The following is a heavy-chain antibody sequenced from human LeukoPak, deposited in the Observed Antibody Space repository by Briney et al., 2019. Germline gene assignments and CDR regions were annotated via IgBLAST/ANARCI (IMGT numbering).Heavy chain of an antibody. CDR1: GFTLSSYE. CDR3: TRNSGWYGLS. Sequence: GGSLRLSCTVTGFTLSSYEMSWTRQAPGKGLEWVSSIDYDGGSGHYADSVKGRFTISRDNSNNTLFLHLNSLRGEDTAVYYCTRNSGWYGLSWGQGTLVTVSS. V-gene: IGHV3-23*01. J-gene: IGHJ1*01. D-gene: IGHD6-19*01. CDR2: IDYDGGSG.